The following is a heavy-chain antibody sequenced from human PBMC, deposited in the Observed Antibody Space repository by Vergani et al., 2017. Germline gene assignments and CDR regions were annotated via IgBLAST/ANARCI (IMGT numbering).Heavy chain of an antibody. CDR2: ISSSSSYI. D-gene: IGHD3-3*01. CDR1: GFTFSDYY. J-gene: IGHJ3*02. Sequence: QVQLVESGGGLVKPGGSLRLSCAASGFTFSDYYMSWIRQAPGKGLEWVSYISSSSSYIYYADSVKGRFTISRDNAKNSLYLQMNSLRAEDTAVYYCARARGASPRITIFGEVSDKGGAFDIWGQGTMVTVSS. V-gene: IGHV3-11*06. CDR3: ARARGASPRITIFGEVSDKGGAFDI.